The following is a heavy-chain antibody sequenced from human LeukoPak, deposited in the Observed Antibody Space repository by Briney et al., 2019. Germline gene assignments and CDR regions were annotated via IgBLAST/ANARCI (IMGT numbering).Heavy chain of an antibody. J-gene: IGHJ3*02. CDR3: EMSGIHYVFDI. CDR2: IQTGDST. V-gene: IGHV3-66*01. CDR1: GFTVSPSY. Sequence: GGSLRLSGAASGFTVSPSYMSWVRQAPGKGLEWVSVIQTGDSTNYADSVKGRFTVSRDNSKNTLYLQMNSLRVEDTAVYYCEMSGIHYVFDIWGQGTMVTISS. D-gene: IGHD3-10*01.